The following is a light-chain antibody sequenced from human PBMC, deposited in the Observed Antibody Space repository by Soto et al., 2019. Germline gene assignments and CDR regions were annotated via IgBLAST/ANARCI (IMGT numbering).Light chain of an antibody. CDR3: QQYNDSFPYT. J-gene: IGKJ2*01. Sequence: DIPMTQSPSTLSASVGDRVTITCRASQSIRTWLAWYQQKPGTAPKLLIYEASTLERGVPSMFSGVRSGTEFTLIVSSLQPDDFATYYCQQYNDSFPYTFGQGTKLEIK. V-gene: IGKV1-5*03. CDR1: QSIRTW. CDR2: EAS.